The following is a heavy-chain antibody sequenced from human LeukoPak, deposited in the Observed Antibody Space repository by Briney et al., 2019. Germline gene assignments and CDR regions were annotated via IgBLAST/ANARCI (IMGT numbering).Heavy chain of an antibody. D-gene: IGHD6-13*01. CDR3: ARGEYPPAAGAYFDY. J-gene: IGHJ4*02. CDR1: GFIFSDYD. V-gene: IGHV3-30*14. CDR2: ISSDGNNK. Sequence: GESLRLSCTTSGFIFSDYDIHWVRQAPGKGMEWVGVISSDGNNKYYADSVKGRFTISRDNSKNTLYLQMNSLRAEDTAVYYCARGEYPPAAGAYFDYWGQGTLVTASS.